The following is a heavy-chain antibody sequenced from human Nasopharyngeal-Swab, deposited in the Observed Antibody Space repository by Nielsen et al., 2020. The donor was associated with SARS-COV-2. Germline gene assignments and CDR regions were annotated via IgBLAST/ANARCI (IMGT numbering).Heavy chain of an antibody. CDR2: ISSSSSYI. J-gene: IGHJ3*02. V-gene: IGHV3-21*01. D-gene: IGHD3-10*01. Sequence: VRQAPGKGLEWVSSISSSSSYIYYADSVKGRFTISRDNSKNTLYLQMNSLRAEDTAVYYCARDPPGGSGSYAFDIWGQGTMVT. CDR3: ARDPPGGSGSYAFDI.